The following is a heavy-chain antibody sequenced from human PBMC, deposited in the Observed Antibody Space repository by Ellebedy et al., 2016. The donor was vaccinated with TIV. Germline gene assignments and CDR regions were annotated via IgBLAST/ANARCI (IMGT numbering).Heavy chain of an antibody. CDR2: IYYSGST. CDR3: ARGRGHYYDSSGYGGMDV. V-gene: IGHV4-61*01. J-gene: IGHJ6*02. D-gene: IGHD3-22*01. Sequence: SETLSLXCTVSGGSVSSGSYYWSWIRPPPGKGLEWIGYIYYSGSTNYNPSLKSRVTISVDTSKNQFSLKLSSVTAADTAVYYCARGRGHYYDSSGYGGMDVWGQGTTVTVSS. CDR1: GGSVSSGSYY.